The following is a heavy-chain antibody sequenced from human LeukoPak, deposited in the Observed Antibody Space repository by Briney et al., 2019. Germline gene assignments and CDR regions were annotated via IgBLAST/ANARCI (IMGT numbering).Heavy chain of an antibody. CDR3: ARGYDTGRDY. V-gene: IGHV4-34*01. CDR1: GGSFSGYY. CDR2: INHSGST. D-gene: IGHD3-9*01. J-gene: IGHJ4*02. Sequence: SETLSLTCAVQGGSFSGYYWSWIRQPPGKGVEWIGEINHSGSTYYNPSLTSRVTISVDTSKKQFSLKLSSVTAADTAVYYCARGYDTGRDYWGQGTLVTVSS.